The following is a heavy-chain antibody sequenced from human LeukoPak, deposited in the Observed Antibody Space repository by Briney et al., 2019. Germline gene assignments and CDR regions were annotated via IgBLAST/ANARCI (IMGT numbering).Heavy chain of an antibody. D-gene: IGHD6-13*01. CDR2: IIPILGIA. J-gene: IGHJ4*02. CDR1: GGTFSSYA. Sequence: ASVKVSRKASGGTFSSYAISWVRQAPGQGLEWMGRIIPILGIANYAQKFQGRVTITADKSTSTAYMELSSLRSEDTAVYYCARDSSWYTFDYWGQGTLVTVSS. V-gene: IGHV1-69*04. CDR3: ARDSSWYTFDY.